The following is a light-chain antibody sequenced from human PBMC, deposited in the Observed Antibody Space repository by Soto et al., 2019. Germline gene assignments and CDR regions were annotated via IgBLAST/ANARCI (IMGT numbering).Light chain of an antibody. CDR2: SNN. J-gene: IGLJ1*01. CDR1: SSNIGSNT. Sequence: QSVLTQPPSASGTPGQSVTISCSGSSSNIGSNTVSWYQQVPGTAPKLLIYSNNQRPSGVPDRFSGSKSGTSASLATSGLQSEDEADYYCAAWDDSLNALVFGTGTTV. V-gene: IGLV1-44*01. CDR3: AAWDDSLNALV.